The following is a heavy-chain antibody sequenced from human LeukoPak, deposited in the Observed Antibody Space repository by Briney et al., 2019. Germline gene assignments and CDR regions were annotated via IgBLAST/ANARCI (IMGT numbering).Heavy chain of an antibody. V-gene: IGHV3-23*01. CDR1: GFTFSINA. J-gene: IGHJ4*02. CDR2: ISGRGGST. D-gene: IGHD3-22*01. Sequence: GGSLRLSCAASGFTFSINAMSWVRQAPGKGLEWVSGISGRGGSTYNADSVKVRFIISRENSKSTLNLHMNSLRVEDTAVYYCAKDPRASSAYYYDRLGYWGQGTLVTVSS. CDR3: AKDPRASSAYYYDRLGY.